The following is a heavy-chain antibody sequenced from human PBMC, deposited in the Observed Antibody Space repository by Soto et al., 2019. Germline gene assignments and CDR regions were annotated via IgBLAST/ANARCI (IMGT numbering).Heavy chain of an antibody. CDR3: AKDHLYNWNYVQYYYYGMDV. D-gene: IGHD1-7*01. Sequence: PRWSLRLSCSASVFTFSSYGMRWFRQVPGEGMEWVAVISYEGSNKYYADSVKGRFTISRDNSKNTLYLQMNSLRAEDTAVYYCAKDHLYNWNYVQYYYYGMDVWGQGTTVTVSS. CDR1: VFTFSSYG. J-gene: IGHJ6*02. V-gene: IGHV3-30*18. CDR2: ISYEGSNK.